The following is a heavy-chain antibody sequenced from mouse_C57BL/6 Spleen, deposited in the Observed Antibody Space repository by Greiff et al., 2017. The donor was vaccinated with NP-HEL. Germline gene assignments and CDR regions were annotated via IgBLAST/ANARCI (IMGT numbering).Heavy chain of an antibody. Sequence: VQLQQSGAELVKPGASVKMSCKASGYTFTSYWITWVKQRPGQGLEWIGDIYPGSGSTNYNEKFKSKATLTVDTSSSTAYMQLSSLTSEDSAVYYCARGEDYDGVYAMDYWGQGTSVTVSS. CDR1: GYTFTSYW. V-gene: IGHV1-55*01. CDR2: IYPGSGST. D-gene: IGHD2-4*01. J-gene: IGHJ4*01. CDR3: ARGEDYDGVYAMDY.